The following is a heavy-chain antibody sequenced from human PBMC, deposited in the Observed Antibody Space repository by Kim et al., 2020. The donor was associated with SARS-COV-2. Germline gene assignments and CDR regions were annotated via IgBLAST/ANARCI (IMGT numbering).Heavy chain of an antibody. J-gene: IGHJ4*01. CDR3: ARGPLIVVVTASPFDY. D-gene: IGHD2-21*02. V-gene: IGHV3-30*04. Sequence: GGSLRLSCAASGFTFSSYAMHWVRQAPGKGLEWVAVISYDGSNKYYADSVKGRFTISRDNSKNTLYLQTNSLRAEDTAVYYCARGPLIVVVTASPFDYWG. CDR2: ISYDGSNK. CDR1: GFTFSSYA.